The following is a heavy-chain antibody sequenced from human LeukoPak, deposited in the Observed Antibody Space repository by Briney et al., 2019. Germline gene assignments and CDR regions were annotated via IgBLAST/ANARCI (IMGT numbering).Heavy chain of an antibody. D-gene: IGHD6-19*01. J-gene: IGHJ4*02. V-gene: IGHV4-34*01. CDR3: ARGRYSSGWYSYYFDY. Sequence: PSETLSLTCAVYGGSFSGYYWSWIRQPRGKGLEWIGEINHSGSTNYNPSLKSRVTISVDTSKNQFSLKLSSVTAADTAVYYCARGRYSSGWYSYYFDYWGQGTLVTVSS. CDR1: GGSFSGYY. CDR2: INHSGST.